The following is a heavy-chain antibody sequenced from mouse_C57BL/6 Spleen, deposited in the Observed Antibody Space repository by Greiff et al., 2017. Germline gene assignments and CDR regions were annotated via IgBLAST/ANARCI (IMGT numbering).Heavy chain of an antibody. CDR3: TRSPYYSGSSVHFDV. D-gene: IGHD1-1*01. Sequence: VQLQQSGAELVKPGASVKMSCKASGYTFTSYWITCVKQRPGHGLEWIGDISPGSGSTNYNEKFKSKATLTVDTSSSTAYMQLSSLTSEDSAVYYCTRSPYYSGSSVHFDVWGQGTTLTVSS. CDR1: GYTFTSYW. CDR2: ISPGSGST. J-gene: IGHJ2*01. V-gene: IGHV1-55*01.